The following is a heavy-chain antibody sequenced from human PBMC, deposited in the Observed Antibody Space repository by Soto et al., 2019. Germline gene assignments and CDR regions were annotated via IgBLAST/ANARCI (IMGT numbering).Heavy chain of an antibody. V-gene: IGHV3-49*03. CDR1: GFTFGDYA. J-gene: IGHJ4*02. CDR2: IRSKAYGGTT. D-gene: IGHD3-10*01. CDR3: TRDSSFYGSGSFDY. Sequence: GGSLRLSCTASGFTFGDYAMSWFRQAPGKGLEWVGFIRSKAYGGTTEYAASVKGRFTISRDDSKSIAYLQMNSLKTEDTAVYYCTRDSSFYGSGSFDYWGQGTLVTVSS.